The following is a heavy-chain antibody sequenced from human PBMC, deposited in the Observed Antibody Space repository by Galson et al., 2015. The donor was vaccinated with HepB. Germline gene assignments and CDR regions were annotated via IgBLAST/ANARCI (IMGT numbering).Heavy chain of an antibody. CDR1: GFTFSSFG. D-gene: IGHD3-22*01. Sequence: LRLSCAASGFTFSSFGMHWVRQAPGKGLEWVAVISNDGSHNYYTDSVKGRFTISRDNSKKTLFLQMDSLGPEDTAVYYCAKAADYYGGSISFLFDYLGQGTLVTVSS. CDR3: AKAADYYGGSISFLFDY. V-gene: IGHV3-30*18. J-gene: IGHJ4*02. CDR2: ISNDGSHN.